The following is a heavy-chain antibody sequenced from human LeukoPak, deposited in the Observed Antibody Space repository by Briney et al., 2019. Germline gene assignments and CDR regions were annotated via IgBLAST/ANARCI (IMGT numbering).Heavy chain of an antibody. CDR1: GGSINSTTYY. J-gene: IGHJ4*02. D-gene: IGHD3-10*01. CDR2: IYYSGST. V-gene: IGHV4-39*07. CDR3: ARDFYGSGIYFDY. Sequence: SETLSLTCTVSGGSINSTTYYWGWGRQTQGKGLEWSGSIYYSGSTFYNPSLKSRVTILVDTSKSQFSLKLSSVTAADTAVYFCARDFYGSGIYFDYWGQGTLVTVSS.